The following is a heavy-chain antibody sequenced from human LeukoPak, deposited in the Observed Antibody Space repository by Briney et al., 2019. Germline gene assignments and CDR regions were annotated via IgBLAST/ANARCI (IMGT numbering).Heavy chain of an antibody. CDR2: IRYDGTNK. CDR1: GFTFSIFG. Sequence: GGSLRLSCTASGFTFSIFGMHWVRQAPGKGLEWVAFIRYDGTNKYYADSVEGRFTISRDNSKNTLYLQMNSLRAEDTAVYYCAKEKKYYYDGSGYPGYDYWGQGTLVTVSS. V-gene: IGHV3-30*02. CDR3: AKEKKYYYDGSGYPGYDY. D-gene: IGHD3-22*01. J-gene: IGHJ4*02.